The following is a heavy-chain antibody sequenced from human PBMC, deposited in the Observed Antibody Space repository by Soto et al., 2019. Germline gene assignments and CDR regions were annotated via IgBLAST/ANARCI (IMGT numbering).Heavy chain of an antibody. Sequence: QVQLQESGPGLVKPSGTLSLTCAVSGGSISSSNWWSWVRQPPGKGLEWIGEIYHSGSTNYNPSPKSRVTTSADKSKNQSSLLLSSVNAADTAGYYCARVPRAAAGTDWGQGTLVTVSS. D-gene: IGHD6-13*01. J-gene: IGHJ4*02. CDR1: GGSISSSNW. CDR2: IYHSGST. V-gene: IGHV4-4*02. CDR3: ARVPRAAAGTD.